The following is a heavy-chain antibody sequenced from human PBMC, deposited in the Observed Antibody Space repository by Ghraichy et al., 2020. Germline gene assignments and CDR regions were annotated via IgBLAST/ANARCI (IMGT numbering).Heavy chain of an antibody. CDR3: AKVNPSLPFFWSGYFLGFDY. V-gene: IGHV3-23*01. CDR1: GFTFSSYA. CDR2: ISGSGGST. D-gene: IGHD3-3*01. J-gene: IGHJ4*02. Sequence: GGSLRLSCAASGFTFSSYAMSWVRQAPGKGLEWVSAISGSGGSTYYADSVKGRFTISRDNSKNTLYLQMNSLRAEDTAVYYCAKVNPSLPFFWSGYFLGFDYWGQGTLVTVSS.